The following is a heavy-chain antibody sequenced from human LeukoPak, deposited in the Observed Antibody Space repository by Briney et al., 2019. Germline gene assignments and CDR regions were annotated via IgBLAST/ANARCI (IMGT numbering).Heavy chain of an antibody. Sequence: GGSLRLSCAASGFTFSSYAMSWVRLAPGKGLEWVSAISGSGGSTYYADSVKGRFTISRDNSKNTLYLQMNSLRAEDTAVYYCAKFVRYYDSSGYYYFDYWGQGTLVTVSS. V-gene: IGHV3-23*01. CDR1: GFTFSSYA. D-gene: IGHD3-22*01. J-gene: IGHJ4*02. CDR3: AKFVRYYDSSGYYYFDY. CDR2: ISGSGGST.